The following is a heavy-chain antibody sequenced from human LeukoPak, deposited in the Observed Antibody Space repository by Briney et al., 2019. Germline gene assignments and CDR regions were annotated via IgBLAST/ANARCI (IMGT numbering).Heavy chain of an antibody. V-gene: IGHV1-69*13. CDR3: AGVNYYDSSGYYDYYYYYMDV. J-gene: IGHJ6*03. D-gene: IGHD3-22*01. Sequence: ASEKVSCKASGGTFSSYAISWVRQAPGQGLEWMGGITPIFGTANYAQKFQGRVTITADESTSTAYMELSSLRSEDTAVYYCAGVNYYDSSGYYDYYYYYMDVWGKGTTVTISS. CDR2: ITPIFGTA. CDR1: GGTFSSYA.